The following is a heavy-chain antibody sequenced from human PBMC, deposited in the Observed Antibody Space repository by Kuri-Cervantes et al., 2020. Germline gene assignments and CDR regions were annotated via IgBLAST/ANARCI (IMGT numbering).Heavy chain of an antibody. CDR1: GGSISGSY. Sequence: SETLSLTCTVSGGSISGSYWSWIRQPPGKGLEWIGSIYYSGSTYYNPSLKSRVTISVDTSKNQFSLKLSSVTAADTAVYYCARISIVGAIADYWGQGTLVTVSS. CDR2: IYYSGST. D-gene: IGHD1-26*01. V-gene: IGHV4-39*01. CDR3: ARISIVGAIADY. J-gene: IGHJ4*02.